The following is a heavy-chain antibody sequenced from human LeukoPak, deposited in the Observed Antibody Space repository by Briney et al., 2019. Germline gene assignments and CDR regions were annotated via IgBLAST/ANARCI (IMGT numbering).Heavy chain of an antibody. Sequence: GGSLRLSCAASGFTFSSYGMHWVRQAPGKGLEWVAFIRYDGSNKYYADSVKGRFTISRDNSKNTLYLQMNSLRAEDTAVYYCAKDDGYQLPTTFYYFDYWGQGTLVTVSS. D-gene: IGHD2-2*01. CDR2: IRYDGSNK. CDR1: GFTFSSYG. V-gene: IGHV3-30*02. CDR3: AKDDGYQLPTTFYYFDY. J-gene: IGHJ4*02.